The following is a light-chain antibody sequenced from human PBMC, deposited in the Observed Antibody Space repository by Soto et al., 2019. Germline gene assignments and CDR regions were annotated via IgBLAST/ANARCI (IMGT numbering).Light chain of an antibody. CDR1: QSVSSY. CDR2: DAS. Sequence: EIVLTQSPATLSLSPGERATLSCRASQSVSSYLAWYQQKPGQAPRLLIYDASNRATGIPARFSGTGSVTDFTLTISGPVPEDGAVYYCQQRSNWPLTFGGETQVEIK. J-gene: IGKJ4*01. V-gene: IGKV3-11*01. CDR3: QQRSNWPLT.